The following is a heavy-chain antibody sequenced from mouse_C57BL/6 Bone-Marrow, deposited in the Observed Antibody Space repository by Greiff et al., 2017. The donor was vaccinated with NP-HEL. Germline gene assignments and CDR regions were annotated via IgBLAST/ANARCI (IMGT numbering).Heavy chain of an antibody. CDR3: SRPYGSTCFAY. D-gene: IGHD1-1*01. J-gene: IGHJ3*01. CDR2: IDPSDSET. Sequence: QVQLQQPGAELVRPGSSVKLSCKASGYTFTSYWMHWVKQRPIQGLEWIGNIDPSDSETHYNQKFKDKATLTVDKSSSTAYMQLSSLTSEVSSVYYCSRPYGSTCFAYWGQGTLVTVSA. V-gene: IGHV1-52*01. CDR1: GYTFTSYW.